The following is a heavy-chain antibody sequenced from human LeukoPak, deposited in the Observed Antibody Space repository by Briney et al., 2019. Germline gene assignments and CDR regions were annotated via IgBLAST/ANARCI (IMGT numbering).Heavy chain of an antibody. J-gene: IGHJ4*02. V-gene: IGHV3-64*01. CDR2: ISSNGGST. D-gene: IGHD1-26*01. Sequence: GGCLRLSCAASGFTFSSYAMHWVRQAPGKGLEYVSAISSNGGSTYYANSVKGRFTISRDNSKNTLYLQMGSLRAEDMAVYYCARDVRYSGSYYLDYWGQGTQVTVSS. CDR1: GFTFSSYA. CDR3: ARDVRYSGSYYLDY.